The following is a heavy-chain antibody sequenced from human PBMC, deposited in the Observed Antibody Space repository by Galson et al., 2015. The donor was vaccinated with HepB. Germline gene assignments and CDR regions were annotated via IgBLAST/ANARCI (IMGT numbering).Heavy chain of an antibody. CDR2: ISGNGNIV. D-gene: IGHD3-10*01. Sequence: SLRLSCAASGFTFSSYGMNWVRQAPGKGPEWVSAISGNGNIVYYADSVKGRFTISRDNAKKSLYLQMNNLRVEDTAIYSCVRDAGWFDPWGQGTLVTVSS. CDR1: GFTFSSYG. CDR3: VRDAGWFDP. J-gene: IGHJ5*02. V-gene: IGHV3-21*04.